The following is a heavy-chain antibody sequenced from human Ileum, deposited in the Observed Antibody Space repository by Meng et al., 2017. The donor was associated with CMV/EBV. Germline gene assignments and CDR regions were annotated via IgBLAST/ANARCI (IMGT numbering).Heavy chain of an antibody. J-gene: IGHJ4*02. CDR1: GGSLSDYD. CDR3: ATNSEYY. CDR2: VSHSGIT. V-gene: IGHV4-34*01. Sequence: VQLRERGALLLKPLAALCSSSADIGGSLSDYDLICIRLIPWKGLECIGEVSHSGITHYNPSLKRRVTISVNTSKNQFFLKLTSVTAADTCLYYCATNSEYYWGQGTLVTVSS. D-gene: IGHD3-10*01.